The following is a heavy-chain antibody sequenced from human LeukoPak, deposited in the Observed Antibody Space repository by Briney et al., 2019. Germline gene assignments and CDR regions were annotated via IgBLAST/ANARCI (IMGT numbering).Heavy chain of an antibody. J-gene: IGHJ6*03. CDR2: IIPIFGTA. D-gene: IGHD5-18*01. CDR3: SVQLWGDYYYYYMDV. Sequence: ASVTLSCKASGGTFSSYAISWVRQAPGQGLEWMGGIIPIFGTANYAQTFQGRVTITTDESTSTAYMELSSLRSEDTAVYYCSVQLWGDYYYYYMDVWGKGTTVTVSS. V-gene: IGHV1-69*05. CDR1: GGTFSSYA.